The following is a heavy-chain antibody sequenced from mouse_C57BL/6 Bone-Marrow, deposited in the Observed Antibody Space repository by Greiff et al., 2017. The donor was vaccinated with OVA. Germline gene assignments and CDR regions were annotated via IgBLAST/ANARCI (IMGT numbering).Heavy chain of an antibody. Sequence: VQLKESGPELVKPGDSVKISCKASGYSFTGYFMNWVMQSHGKSLEWIGRINPYNGDTFYNQKFKGKATLTVDKSSSTAHMELRSLTSEDSAVYYCARGDYYGSSWDYWGQGTTLTVSS. J-gene: IGHJ2*01. CDR1: GYSFTGYF. CDR2: INPYNGDT. V-gene: IGHV1-20*01. CDR3: ARGDYYGSSWDY. D-gene: IGHD1-1*01.